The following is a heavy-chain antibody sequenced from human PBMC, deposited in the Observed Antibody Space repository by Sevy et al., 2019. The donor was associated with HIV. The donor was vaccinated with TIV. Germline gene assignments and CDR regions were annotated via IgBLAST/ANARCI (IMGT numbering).Heavy chain of an antibody. J-gene: IGHJ4*02. V-gene: IGHV4-39*02. CDR1: GGSISSSSYY. CDR3: AKEVSEHSYSDY. CDR2: IYYSGST. D-gene: IGHD3-10*01. Sequence: SETLSLTCTVSGGSISSSSYYWGWIRQPPGKGLEWIGSIYYSGSTYYNPSLKSRVTISVDTSKNQFSLKLSSVTAADTAVYYCAKEVSEHSYSDYWGQGTLVTVSS.